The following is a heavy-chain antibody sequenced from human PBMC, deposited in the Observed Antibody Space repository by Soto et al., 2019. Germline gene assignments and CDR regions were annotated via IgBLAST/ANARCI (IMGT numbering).Heavy chain of an antibody. Sequence: QVTLKESAPVLVKPTETLTLTCTGTGFSLSIGRRGVSWIRQPPGKALECLAHIFSNDEKRFNTTLKSRLSISKDTSDGQVVRIITNMYSVDTATSYCARPEAGGRGLRPAGWFDAWGQGTLVTVPS. CDR1: GFSLSIGRRG. CDR3: ARPEAGGRGLRPAGWFDA. V-gene: IGHV2-26*01. J-gene: IGHJ5*02. CDR2: IFSNDEK. D-gene: IGHD2-15*01.